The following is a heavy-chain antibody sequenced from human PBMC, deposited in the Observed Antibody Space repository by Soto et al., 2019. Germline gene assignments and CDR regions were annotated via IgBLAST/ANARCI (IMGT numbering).Heavy chain of an antibody. J-gene: IGHJ4*02. CDR1: GASFPSNNW. CDR2: IYRTGST. CDR3: ASRDPGTSVDY. D-gene: IGHD1-7*01. Sequence: PSETLSPTCAVSGASFPSNNWWPWVRQPPGQGLEWIGEIYRTGSTNYNPSLKSRVTISLDKSENQFSLKVTSLTAADTAVYYCASRDPGTSVDYWGQGTLVTVSS. V-gene: IGHV4-4*02.